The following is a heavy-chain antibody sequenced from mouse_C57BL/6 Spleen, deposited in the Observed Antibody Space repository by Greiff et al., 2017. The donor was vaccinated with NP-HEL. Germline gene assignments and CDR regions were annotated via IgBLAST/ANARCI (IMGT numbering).Heavy chain of an antibody. CDR3: TREDGNYERYAMDY. Sequence: EVMLVESGEGLVKPGGSLKLSCAASGFTFSSYAMSWVRQTPEKRLEWVAYISSGGDYIYYADTVKGRFTISRDNARNTLYLQMSSLKSEDTAMYYCTREDGNYERYAMDYWGQGTSVTVSS. CDR1: GFTFSSYA. D-gene: IGHD2-1*01. J-gene: IGHJ4*01. CDR2: ISSGGDYI. V-gene: IGHV5-9-1*02.